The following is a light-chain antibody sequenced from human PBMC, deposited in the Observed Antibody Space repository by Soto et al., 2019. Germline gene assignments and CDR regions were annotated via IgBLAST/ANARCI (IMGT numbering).Light chain of an antibody. V-gene: IGKV3-20*01. CDR2: GAF. J-gene: IGKJ1*01. CDR3: HQYGSSPWT. CDR1: QSVSSIY. Sequence: IVLTQSPGTLSLSPGERATLSCRASQSVSSIYLAWYQQKPGQAPRLLIYGAFSRATDIPDRFSGSGSGTDFTLTISRLEPEDFAVYYCHQYGSSPWTFGQGTKVDIK.